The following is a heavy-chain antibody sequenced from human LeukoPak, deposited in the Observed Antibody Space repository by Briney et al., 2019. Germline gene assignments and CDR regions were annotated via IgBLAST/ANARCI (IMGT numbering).Heavy chain of an antibody. D-gene: IGHD2-15*01. Sequence: GGSLRLSCAASGFTFSSYAMHWVRQAPGKGLEWVAVISYDGSNKYYADSVKGRFTISRDNSKNTLYLQINSLRAEDTAVYYCAKASPGYCSGGSCYSDYWGQGTLVTVSS. CDR1: GFTFSSYA. V-gene: IGHV3-30-3*01. CDR3: AKASPGYCSGGSCYSDY. J-gene: IGHJ4*02. CDR2: ISYDGSNK.